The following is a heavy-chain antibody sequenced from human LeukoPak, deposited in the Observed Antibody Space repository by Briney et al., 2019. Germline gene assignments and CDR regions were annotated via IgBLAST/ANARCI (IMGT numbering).Heavy chain of an antibody. J-gene: IGHJ4*02. V-gene: IGHV5-51*01. D-gene: IGHD3-22*01. CDR3: ARQHERYYYDRSGYYLGHFDS. CDR1: GYRFTDYW. Sequence: GESLKISCKGSGYRFTDYWIVWVRQMSGRGLEWMGILYPGHSITMYSPSFQGQVTISVDKSISTAYLHFHSLKASDTAMYYCARQHERYYYDRSGYYLGHFDSWGQGTLVTVSS. CDR2: LYPGHSIT.